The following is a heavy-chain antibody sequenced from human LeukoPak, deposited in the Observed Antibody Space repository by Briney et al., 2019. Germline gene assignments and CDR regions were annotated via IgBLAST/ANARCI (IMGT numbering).Heavy chain of an antibody. D-gene: IGHD2-15*01. Sequence: GSLRLSCAASGVTFSSYGMHWVRQAPGKGLEWVAVISYDGSNKYYADSVKGRFTISRDNSKNTLYLQMNSLRAEDTAVYYCAKGGNVVVAATDFFDYCGQGTPVTVPS. J-gene: IGHJ4*02. V-gene: IGHV3-30*18. CDR1: GVTFSSYG. CDR3: AKGGNVVVAATDFFDY. CDR2: ISYDGSNK.